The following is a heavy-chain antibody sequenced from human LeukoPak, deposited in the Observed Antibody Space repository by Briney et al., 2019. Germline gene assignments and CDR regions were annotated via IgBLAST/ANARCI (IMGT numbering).Heavy chain of an antibody. CDR3: ARDRGGTGDFDY. Sequence: ASVTVSCTASGYTFTSYAMHWVRRAPGQRLEWMGWINAGNGDTKYSQKFQGRVNIARDTSASTAYMELSSLRSEDTAVYYCARDRGGTGDFDYWGQGTLVTVSS. D-gene: IGHD1-1*01. V-gene: IGHV1-3*01. CDR2: INAGNGDT. CDR1: GYTFTSYA. J-gene: IGHJ4*02.